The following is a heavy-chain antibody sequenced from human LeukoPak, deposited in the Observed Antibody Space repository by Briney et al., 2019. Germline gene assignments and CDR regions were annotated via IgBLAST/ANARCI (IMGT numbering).Heavy chain of an antibody. CDR3: AMTMKYCSGGTCQEAFEI. D-gene: IGHD2-15*01. CDR1: GFTFSTHA. CDR2: ISGSGGRT. J-gene: IGHJ3*02. V-gene: IGHV3-23*01. Sequence: GGSLRLSCAASGFTFSTHAMSWVRQAPGKGLEWVSAISGSGGRTYHADSVKGRFTISRDNSKNTLFLQMNNLRAEDTAIYYCAMTMKYCSGGTCQEAFEIWGQGTMVTVSS.